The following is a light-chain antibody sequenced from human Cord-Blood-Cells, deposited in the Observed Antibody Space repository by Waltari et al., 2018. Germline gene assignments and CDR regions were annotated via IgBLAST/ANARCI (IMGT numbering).Light chain of an antibody. J-gene: IGKJ3*01. CDR3: QQLFT. V-gene: IGKV3-11*01. CDR2: DAS. Sequence: EIVLTQSPATLSLSPGERATLSCRASQSVSSYLAWYQQKPGQAPRLLIYDASNRATGIPARFSGSGSGTDFTLTISSLEPEDFAVYYCQQLFTFGPATKVDIK. CDR1: QSVSSY.